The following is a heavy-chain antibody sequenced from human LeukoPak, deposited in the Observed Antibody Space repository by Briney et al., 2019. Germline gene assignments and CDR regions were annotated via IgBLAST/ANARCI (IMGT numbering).Heavy chain of an antibody. D-gene: IGHD6-19*01. Sequence: GGSLRLSCAASGFAFSSYGMHWVRQAPGKGLEWVAVISYDGSNKYYADSVKGRFTISRDNSKNTLYLQMNSLRAEDTAVYYCAKTSSGYFDYWGQGTLVTVSS. CDR2: ISYDGSNK. CDR1: GFAFSSYG. J-gene: IGHJ4*02. V-gene: IGHV3-30*18. CDR3: AKTSSGYFDY.